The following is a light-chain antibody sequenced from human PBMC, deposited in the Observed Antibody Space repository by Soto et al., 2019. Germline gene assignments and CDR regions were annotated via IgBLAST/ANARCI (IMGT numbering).Light chain of an antibody. Sequence: EIVLTQSPGTLSLSPGERATLSCRASQSLSSSYLAWYQQKPGQAPRLLIYGASSRATGISDRFSGSGSGTEFTLTISRLEPEDFAVYYCQQYGRSPYTFGQGTKLEIK. J-gene: IGKJ2*01. V-gene: IGKV3-20*01. CDR1: QSLSSSY. CDR3: QQYGRSPYT. CDR2: GAS.